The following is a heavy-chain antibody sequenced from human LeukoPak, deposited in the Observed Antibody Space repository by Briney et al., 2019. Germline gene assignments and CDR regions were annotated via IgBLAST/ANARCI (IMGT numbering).Heavy chain of an antibody. CDR3: AREIWDGSGSY. CDR2: ISYDGSNK. D-gene: IGHD3-10*01. CDR1: GFTFSSYA. Sequence: GRSLRLSCAASGFTFSSYAMHWVRQAPGKGLEWVAVISYDGSNKYYTDSVKGRFTISRDNSKNTLYLQMNSLRAEDTAVYYCAREIWDGSGSYWGQGTLVTVSS. V-gene: IGHV3-30*04. J-gene: IGHJ4*02.